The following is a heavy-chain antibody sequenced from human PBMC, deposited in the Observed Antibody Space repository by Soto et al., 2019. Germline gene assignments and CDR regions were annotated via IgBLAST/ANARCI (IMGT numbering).Heavy chain of an antibody. CDR3: ARETHSGYAGSVDY. D-gene: IGHD5-12*01. CDR2: IYHSGST. CDR1: GGSISSGGYS. Sequence: SETLSLTCAVSGGSISSGGYSWSWIRQPPGKGLEWIGYIYHSGSTYYNPSLKSRVTISVDRSKNQFSLKLSSVTAADTAVYYCARETHSGYAGSVDYWGQGTMVTVSS. J-gene: IGHJ4*02. V-gene: IGHV4-30-2*01.